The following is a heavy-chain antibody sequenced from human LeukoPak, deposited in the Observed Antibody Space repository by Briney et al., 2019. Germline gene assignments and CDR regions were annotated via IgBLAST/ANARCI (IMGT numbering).Heavy chain of an antibody. CDR1: GYTFTSYG. J-gene: IGHJ5*02. Sequence: GASVKVSCKASGYTFTSYGISGVRQAPGQRLEWMGWISAYNGNTNYAQKLQGRVTMTTDTSTSTAYMEMRSLRSDDTAVYCCARSTVTSPNWFDPWGQGTLVTVSS. V-gene: IGHV1-18*01. CDR2: ISAYNGNT. CDR3: ARSTVTSPNWFDP. D-gene: IGHD4-17*01.